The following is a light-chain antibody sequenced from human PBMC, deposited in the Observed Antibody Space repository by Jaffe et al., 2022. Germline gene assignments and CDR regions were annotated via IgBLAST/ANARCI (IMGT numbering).Light chain of an antibody. Sequence: DIQMTQYPSSLSASVGDRVTISCRASESINRYLNWYQQKPGKVPKVLIYGASTLKTGVPSRFSGSGSGTDFTLTISSLQPEDFATYYCQQSYSSPNTFGQGTRLEIQ. V-gene: IGKV1-39*01. CDR3: QQSYSSPNT. CDR1: ESINRY. J-gene: IGKJ2*01. CDR2: GAS.